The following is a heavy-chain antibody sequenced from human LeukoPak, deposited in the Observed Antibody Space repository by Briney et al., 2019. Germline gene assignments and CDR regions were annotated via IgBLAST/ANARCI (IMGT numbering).Heavy chain of an antibody. V-gene: IGHV4-59*01. Sequence: PSETLSLTCTVSGGSISSYYWSWIRRPPGKGLEWIGYIYYSGSTSYSGNTNYNPSLKSRVTILVDTSKNQFSLKLSSVTAADTAVYYCAKSRSLGLQYFDTWGQGTLATVSS. J-gene: IGHJ4*02. CDR1: GGSISSYY. CDR3: AKSRSLGLQYFDT. D-gene: IGHD4-11*01. CDR2: IYYSGST.